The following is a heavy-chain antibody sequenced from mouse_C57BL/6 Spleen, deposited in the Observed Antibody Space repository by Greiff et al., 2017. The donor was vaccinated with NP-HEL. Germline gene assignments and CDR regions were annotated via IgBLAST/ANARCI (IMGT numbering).Heavy chain of an antibody. V-gene: IGHV1-80*01. Sequence: QVQLQQSGAELVKPGASVKISCKASGYAFSSYWMNWVKQRPGKGLEWIGQIYPGDGDTNYNGKFKGKATLTADKSSSTAYMQLSSLTSEDSAVYFCARTMDYVYFDYWGQGTTLTVSS. CDR3: ARTMDYVYFDY. D-gene: IGHD2-4*01. J-gene: IGHJ2*01. CDR1: GYAFSSYW. CDR2: IYPGDGDT.